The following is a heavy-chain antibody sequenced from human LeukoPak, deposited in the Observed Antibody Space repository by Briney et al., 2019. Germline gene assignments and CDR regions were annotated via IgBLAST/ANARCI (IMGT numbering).Heavy chain of an antibody. CDR3: AKGQRSPLLLIAAAATGADY. D-gene: IGHD6-13*01. Sequence: PGGSLRLSCAASGFIFSTYEMNWVRQAPGKGLEWLSYISYNGRSIYYADSVKGRFTISRDNAKNFLYLQMNSLRAEDTAVYYCAKGQRSPLLLIAAAATGADYWGQGTLVIVSS. CDR1: GFIFSTYE. CDR2: ISYNGRSI. J-gene: IGHJ4*02. V-gene: IGHV3-48*03.